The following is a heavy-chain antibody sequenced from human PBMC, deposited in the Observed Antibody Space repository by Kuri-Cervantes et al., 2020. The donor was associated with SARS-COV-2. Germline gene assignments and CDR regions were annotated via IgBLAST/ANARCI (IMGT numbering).Heavy chain of an antibody. Sequence: GGSLRLSCAASGFTFDAYAMHWVRQAPGKGLEWVPGISWNSGSIGYADSVKGRFTISRDNAKNSLYLQMNSLRAEDTAVYYCARDRISSGWYVGYYFDYWGQGTLVTVSS. CDR1: GFTFDAYA. CDR2: ISWNSGSI. D-gene: IGHD6-19*01. CDR3: ARDRISSGWYVGYYFDY. J-gene: IGHJ4*02. V-gene: IGHV3-9*01.